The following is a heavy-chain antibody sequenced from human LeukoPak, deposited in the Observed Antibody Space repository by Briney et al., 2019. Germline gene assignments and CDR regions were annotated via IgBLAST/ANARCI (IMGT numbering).Heavy chain of an antibody. V-gene: IGHV4-39*01. Sequence: SETLSLTCTVSGGSISSSSYYWGWIRQPPGKGLEWIGSIYYSGSTYYNPSLKSRVTISVDTSKNQFSLKLSSVTAADTAVYYCARGELGAKDYWGQGTLVTVSS. D-gene: IGHD1-26*01. J-gene: IGHJ4*02. CDR2: IYYSGST. CDR1: GGSISSSSYY. CDR3: ARGELGAKDY.